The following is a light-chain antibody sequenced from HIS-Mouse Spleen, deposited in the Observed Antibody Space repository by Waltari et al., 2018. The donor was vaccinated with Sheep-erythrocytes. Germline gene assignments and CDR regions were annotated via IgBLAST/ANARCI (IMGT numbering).Light chain of an antibody. CDR3: CSYAGSSTPWV. CDR1: SSDVGSYNL. Sequence: QSALTQPASVSGSPGQSITISCTGTSSDVGSYNLVSWYQPHPGKAPKLMFYEGSKRPSGVSNRFSGSKSGNPASLTISGLQAEDEADYYCCSYAGSSTPWVFGGGTKLTVL. V-gene: IGLV2-23*01. J-gene: IGLJ3*02. CDR2: EGS.